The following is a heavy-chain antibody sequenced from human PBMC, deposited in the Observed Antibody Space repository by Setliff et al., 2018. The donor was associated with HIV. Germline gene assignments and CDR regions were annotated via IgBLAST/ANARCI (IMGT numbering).Heavy chain of an antibody. CDR3: AREYYRSGGYYSGWKYYYMDV. CDR1: GASIRGHY. Sequence: PSETLSLTCSVSGASIRGHYWSWIRQSPGKGLEWIGNIYYSGNTNYNPSFKSRVTISVDTSKNQFSLRVNSVTAADTAMYYCAREYYRSGGYYSGWKYYYMDVWGKGTTVTVSS. CDR2: IYYSGNT. D-gene: IGHD2-15*01. V-gene: IGHV4-59*11. J-gene: IGHJ6*03.